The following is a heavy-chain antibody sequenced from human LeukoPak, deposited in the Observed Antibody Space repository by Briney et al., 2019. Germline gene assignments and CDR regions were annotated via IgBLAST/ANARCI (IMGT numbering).Heavy chain of an antibody. CDR3: ARHGIAAAGGLDY. D-gene: IGHD6-13*01. CDR1: GFTFSSYW. J-gene: IGHJ4*02. V-gene: IGHV3-7*03. Sequence: GGSLRLSCAASGFTFSSYWMSWVRQAPGKGLEWVANIKQDGSEKYYVDSVKGRFTISRDNAKNSLYLQMNSLRAEDTAVYYCARHGIAAAGGLDYWGQGTLVTVSS. CDR2: IKQDGSEK.